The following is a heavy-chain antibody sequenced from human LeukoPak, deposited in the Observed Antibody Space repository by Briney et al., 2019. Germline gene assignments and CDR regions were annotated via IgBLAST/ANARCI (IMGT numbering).Heavy chain of an antibody. CDR3: ARDGGYYDSSSGSFDY. D-gene: IGHD3-22*01. V-gene: IGHV1-24*01. CDR1: GYTLTELS. Sequence: ASVKVSCRVSGYTLTELSMHWVRQAPGKGLEWMGGFDPEDGETIYAQKFQGRVTMTEDTSTDTAYMELSSLRSEDTAVYYCARDGGYYDSSSGSFDYWGQGTLVTVSS. J-gene: IGHJ4*02. CDR2: FDPEDGET.